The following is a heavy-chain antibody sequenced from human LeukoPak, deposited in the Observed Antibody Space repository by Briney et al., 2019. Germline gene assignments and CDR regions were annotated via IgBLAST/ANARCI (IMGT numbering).Heavy chain of an antibody. J-gene: IGHJ4*02. V-gene: IGHV6-1*01. CDR3: AREDLGAAYFDF. Sequence: SQTLSLTCAISGDSVSTNNVAWNWIRQSPSRGLEWLGRTYYRSKWYNDYAVSVKSRITINPDTSKNQFSLQLNSVTPDDTAMYHCAREDLGAAYFDFWGQGTLVTVSS. D-gene: IGHD3-16*01. CDR2: TYYRSKWYN. CDR1: GDSVSTNNVA.